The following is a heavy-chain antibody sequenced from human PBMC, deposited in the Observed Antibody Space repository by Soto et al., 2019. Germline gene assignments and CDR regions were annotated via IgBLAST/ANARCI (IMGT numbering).Heavy chain of an antibody. CDR3: ARNIPVGGSSWGSWDYYYYGMDV. D-gene: IGHD6-13*01. J-gene: IGHJ6*02. CDR2: IWYDGSNK. Sequence: QVQLVESGGGVVQPGRSLRLSCAASGFTFSSYGMHWVRQAPGKGLEWVAVIWYDGSNKYYADSVKGRFTISRDNSKNTLYLQMNSLRAEDTAVYYCARNIPVGGSSWGSWDYYYYGMDVWGQGTTVTVSS. CDR1: GFTFSSYG. V-gene: IGHV3-33*01.